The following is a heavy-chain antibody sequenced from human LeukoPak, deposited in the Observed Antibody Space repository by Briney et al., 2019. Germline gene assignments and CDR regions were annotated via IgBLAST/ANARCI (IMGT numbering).Heavy chain of an antibody. Sequence: SETLSLTCTVSGGSISSYYWNWIRQPPGKGLEWIGYIYYSGSTNYNPSLKRRVTISIDTSKNQFSLKLSSVTAADTAVYYCARRDTSTGIDFWGRGTLVTVSS. CDR3: ARRDTSTGIDF. V-gene: IGHV4-59*01. CDR1: GGSISSYY. CDR2: IYYSGST. D-gene: IGHD5-18*01. J-gene: IGHJ4*02.